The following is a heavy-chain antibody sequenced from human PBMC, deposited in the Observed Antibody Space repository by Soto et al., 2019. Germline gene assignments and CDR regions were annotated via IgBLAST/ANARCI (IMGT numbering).Heavy chain of an antibody. CDR1: GFTFSSYG. CDR2: SSATGAGT. J-gene: IGHJ4*02. D-gene: IGHD1-7*01. Sequence: EVQLLESGGGLVQPGGSLRLSCAASGFTFSSYGMTWVRQAPGKGLEWVSFSSATGAGTYYADSVKGRFTISRDNSKNTLYLQMTSLRAHDTAVYYCAKDRRAGGNYGFYSDFWGQGALVLVSS. V-gene: IGHV3-23*01. CDR3: AKDRRAGGNYGFYSDF.